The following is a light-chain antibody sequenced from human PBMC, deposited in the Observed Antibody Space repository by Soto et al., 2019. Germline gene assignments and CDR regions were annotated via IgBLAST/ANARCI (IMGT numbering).Light chain of an antibody. CDR3: QQYNNWPPWT. V-gene: IGKV3-15*01. Sequence: EIVMTPSPATLSVSPVDRATLSCRASQSVSSNLAWYQQKPGQAPRLLIYAASTRATGIPARFSGSGSGTEFTLTISSLQSEDFAIYYCQQYNNWPPWTFGQGTKVDIK. CDR1: QSVSSN. CDR2: AAS. J-gene: IGKJ1*01.